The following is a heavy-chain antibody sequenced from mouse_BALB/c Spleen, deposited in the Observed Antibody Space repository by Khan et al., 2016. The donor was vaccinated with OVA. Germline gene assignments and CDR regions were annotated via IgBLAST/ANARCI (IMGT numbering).Heavy chain of an antibody. D-gene: IGHD1-2*01. J-gene: IGHJ2*01. V-gene: IGHV3-2*02. CDR2: ISYSGST. Sequence: QLEESGPGLVKPSQPLSLTCTVTGYSITSGYGWNWIRQFPGNKLEWMGYISYSGSTNYNPSLKSRISITRDTSKNQFFLQLNSVTTEDTATYYCARTARIKYWGQGTTLTVSS. CDR3: ARTARIKY. CDR1: GYSITSGYG.